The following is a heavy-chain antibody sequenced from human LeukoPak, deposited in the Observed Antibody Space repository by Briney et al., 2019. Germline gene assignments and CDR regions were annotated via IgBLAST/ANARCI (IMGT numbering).Heavy chain of an antibody. V-gene: IGHV3-23*01. Sequence: GRSLRLSCAASGFTFSSYAMSWVRQAPGKGLEWVSAISGSGGSTYYTDSVKGRFTISRDNSKNTLYLQMNSLRAEDTAVYYCAKTVGATEYFDYWGQGTLVTVSS. J-gene: IGHJ4*02. CDR2: ISGSGGST. D-gene: IGHD1-26*01. CDR3: AKTVGATEYFDY. CDR1: GFTFSSYA.